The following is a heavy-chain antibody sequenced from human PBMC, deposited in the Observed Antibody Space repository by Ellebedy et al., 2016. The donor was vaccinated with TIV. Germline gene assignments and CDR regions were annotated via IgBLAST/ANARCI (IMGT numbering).Heavy chain of an antibody. CDR3: ARSGDWFDP. V-gene: IGHV4-59*11. Sequence: MPAETLSLTCKAPGAPISSHFWSWIRQPPGKGLEWFGHIFFSGSTNYNPSLESRVSISIDTSKNQNSLNLASVTAAETAVYYCARSGDWFDPWGQGTLVTVAS. CDR2: IFFSGST. CDR1: GAPISSHF. J-gene: IGHJ5*02. D-gene: IGHD3-10*01.